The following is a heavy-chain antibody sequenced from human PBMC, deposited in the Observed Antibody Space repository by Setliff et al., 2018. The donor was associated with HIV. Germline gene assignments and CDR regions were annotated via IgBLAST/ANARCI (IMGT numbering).Heavy chain of an antibody. CDR2: ITGGGDKI. Sequence: HPGGSLRLSCAASGFTFSAYGMTWVRQSPGKGLQWLTAITGGGDKIDYINSVKGRFTISRDNSKNMLYLEMTSLRAEDTAVYYCARDDAVGGGYLDYWGQGTLVTVSS. V-gene: IGHV3-23*01. D-gene: IGHD6-19*01. J-gene: IGHJ4*02. CDR1: GFTFSAYG. CDR3: ARDDAVGGGYLDY.